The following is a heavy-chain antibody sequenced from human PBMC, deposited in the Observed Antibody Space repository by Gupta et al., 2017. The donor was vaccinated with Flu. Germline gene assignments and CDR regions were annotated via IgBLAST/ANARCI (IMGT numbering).Heavy chain of an antibody. D-gene: IGHD6-19*01. Sequence: YYADSVKGRFTISRDNAKNSLYLQMNSLRAEDTAVYYCASLVDLGIAVAGTGLHDYWGQGTLVTVSS. CDR3: ASLVDLGIAVAGTGLHDY. V-gene: IGHV3-21*01. J-gene: IGHJ4*02.